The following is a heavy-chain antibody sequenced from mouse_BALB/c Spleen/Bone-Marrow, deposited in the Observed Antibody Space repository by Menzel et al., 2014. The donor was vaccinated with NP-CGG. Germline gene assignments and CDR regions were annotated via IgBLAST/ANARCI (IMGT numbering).Heavy chain of an antibody. V-gene: IGHV14-1*02. CDR2: IDPENGNT. J-gene: IGHJ2*01. D-gene: IGHD1-1*01. Sequence: EVQLQQSGAELVRPGALVKLSCKASGFNIKDYYMHWVKQRPEQGLEWIGWIDPENGNTIYDPKFQGKASITADTSSNTAYLQLSSLTSEDTAVYYCARHYYGISYVGYLDYWGQGTTLTVSS. CDR3: ARHYYGISYVGYLDY. CDR1: GFNIKDYY.